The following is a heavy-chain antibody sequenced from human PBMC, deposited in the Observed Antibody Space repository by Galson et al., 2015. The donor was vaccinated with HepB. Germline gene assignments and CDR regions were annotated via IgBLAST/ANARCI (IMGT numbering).Heavy chain of an antibody. CDR1: GFTFSNSA. CDR2: ISSDGSNK. Sequence: SLRLSCAASGFTFSNSAMHWVRQAPGKGLAWVAVISSDGSNKYYADSVKGRFTISRDNSKNMLYLQMNSLRAEDTAQYYCAKILTRVGNIEKSYFYGLDVWGQGTTVTVS. V-gene: IGHV3-30*18. D-gene: IGHD2-8*01. CDR3: AKILTRVGNIEKSYFYGLDV. J-gene: IGHJ6*02.